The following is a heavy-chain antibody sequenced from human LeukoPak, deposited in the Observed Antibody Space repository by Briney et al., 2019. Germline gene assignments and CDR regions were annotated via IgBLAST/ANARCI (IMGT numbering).Heavy chain of an antibody. CDR3: ARHRIRELDYYDSSGYYYDAFDI. J-gene: IGHJ3*02. V-gene: IGHV1-3*01. CDR1: GYTFTSYA. CDR2: INAGNGNT. D-gene: IGHD3-22*01. Sequence: ASVKVSRKASGYTFTSYAMHWVRQAPGQRLEWMGWINAGNGNTKYSQKFQGRVTITRDTSASTAYMELSSLRSEDTAVYYCARHRIRELDYYDSSGYYYDAFDIWGQGTMVTVSS.